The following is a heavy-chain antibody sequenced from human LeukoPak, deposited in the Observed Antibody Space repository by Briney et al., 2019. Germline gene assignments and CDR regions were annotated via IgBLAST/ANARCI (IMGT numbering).Heavy chain of an antibody. J-gene: IGHJ4*02. V-gene: IGHV3-23*01. D-gene: IGHD1-7*01. Sequence: PGRSLRLSCAASGFTFDDYAMHWVRQAPGKGLEWVSGTSDRGDYTYYADSVKGRFTISRDSSKNTLFLQMNSLRAEDTALYFCARKAQYNGHYPLDYWGQGTLVTVSS. CDR2: TSDRGDYT. CDR1: GFTFDDYA. CDR3: ARKAQYNGHYPLDY.